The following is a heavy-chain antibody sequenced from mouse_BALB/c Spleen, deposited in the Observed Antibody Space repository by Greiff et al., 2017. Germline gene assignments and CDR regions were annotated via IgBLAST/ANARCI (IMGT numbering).Heavy chain of an antibody. CDR1: GYSITSDYA. D-gene: IGHD2-4*01. V-gene: IGHV3-2*02. Sequence: EVQRVESGPGLVKPSQSLSLTCTVTGYSITSDYAWNWIRQFPGNKLEWMGYISYSGSTSYNPSLKSRISITRDTSKNQFFLQLNSVTTEDTATYYCARFYDYDVGYWGQGTLVTVSA. CDR3: ARFYDYDVGY. CDR2: ISYSGST. J-gene: IGHJ3*01.